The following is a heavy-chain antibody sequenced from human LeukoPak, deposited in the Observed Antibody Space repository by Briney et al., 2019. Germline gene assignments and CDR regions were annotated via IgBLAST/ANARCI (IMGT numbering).Heavy chain of an antibody. Sequence: SETLSLTCTVSGGSISSSSYYWGWIRQPPGKGLEWIGSMYYSGSTYYNPSLKSRVTISVDTSKNQFSLKLSSVTAADTAMYYCVRHRITIFGVVIPHAFDIWGQGTMVTVSS. D-gene: IGHD3-3*01. CDR1: GGSISSSSYY. V-gene: IGHV4-39*01. CDR2: MYYSGST. CDR3: VRHRITIFGVVIPHAFDI. J-gene: IGHJ3*02.